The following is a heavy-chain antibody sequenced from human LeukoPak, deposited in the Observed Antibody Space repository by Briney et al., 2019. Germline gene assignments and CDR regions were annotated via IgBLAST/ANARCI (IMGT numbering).Heavy chain of an antibody. J-gene: IGHJ4*02. CDR3: ARLSTDYYDSSGYDY. Sequence: SQTLSLTCTVSGGSISSGGYYWSWIRQHPGKGLEWIGYIYYSGSTYYNPSHKSRVTISVDTSKNQFSLKLSSVTAADTAVYYCARLSTDYYDSSGYDYWGQGTLVTVSS. CDR2: IYYSGST. V-gene: IGHV4-31*03. CDR1: GGSISSGGYY. D-gene: IGHD3-22*01.